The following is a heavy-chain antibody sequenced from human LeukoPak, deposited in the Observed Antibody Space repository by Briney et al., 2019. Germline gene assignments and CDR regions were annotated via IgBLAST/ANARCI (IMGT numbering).Heavy chain of an antibody. D-gene: IGHD3-22*01. J-gene: IGHJ4*02. V-gene: IGHV3-23*01. CDR2: ISGSGGST. CDR3: AKGGLNYYHSSGPII. CDR1: GFTFRSYG. Sequence: GGSLRLSCAASGFTFRSYGMSWVRQAPGKGLEWVSTISGSGGSTYYAESVKGWFTISRDNSKNTLYLQMNSLRAEDTALYYCAKGGLNYYHSSGPIIWGQGTLVTVSS.